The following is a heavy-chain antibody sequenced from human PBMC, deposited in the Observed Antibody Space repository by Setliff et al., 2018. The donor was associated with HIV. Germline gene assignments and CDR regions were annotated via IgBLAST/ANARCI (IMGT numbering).Heavy chain of an antibody. J-gene: IGHJ5*02. D-gene: IGHD1-26*01. V-gene: IGHV1-24*01. CDR1: GYTLTELT. CDR3: ALASIVSTARWNH. CDR2: FDPEDGDT. Sequence: GASVKVSCKVSGYTLTELTMHWVRQAPGKGLEWMGRFDPEDGDTLYAQRFQGGVTMTEDSSTDTAYMELGSLTSDDTAVYYCALASIVSTARWNHWGQGTLVTVSS.